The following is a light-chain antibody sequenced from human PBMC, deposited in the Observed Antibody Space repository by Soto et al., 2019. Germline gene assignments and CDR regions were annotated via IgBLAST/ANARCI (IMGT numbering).Light chain of an antibody. Sequence: QSVLTQPPSVSEAPRQRVTISCSGRSSHIGNNAVNWYQQLPGKAPKLLIYYDDLLPSGVSDRFSGSKSGTSASLAISGLQSEDEADYYCAAWDDSLNVVVFGGGTKVTVL. CDR1: SSHIGNNA. CDR3: AAWDDSLNVVV. CDR2: YDD. V-gene: IGLV1-36*01. J-gene: IGLJ2*01.